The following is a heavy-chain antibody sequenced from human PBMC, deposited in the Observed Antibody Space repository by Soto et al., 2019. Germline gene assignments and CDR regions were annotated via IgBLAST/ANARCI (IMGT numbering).Heavy chain of an antibody. CDR2: IYYSGST. CDR3: ARVVAATPQNWFDP. J-gene: IGHJ5*02. D-gene: IGHD2-15*01. Sequence: SETLSLTCTVSGGSISSYYWSWIRQPPGKGLEWIGYIYYSGSTNYNPSLKSRVTISVDTSKNQFSLKLSSVTAADTAVYYCARVVAATPQNWFDPWGQGNLVTVSS. V-gene: IGHV4-59*01. CDR1: GGSISSYY.